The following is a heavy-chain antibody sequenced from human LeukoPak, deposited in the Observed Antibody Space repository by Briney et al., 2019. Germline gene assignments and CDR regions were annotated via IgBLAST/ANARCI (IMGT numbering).Heavy chain of an antibody. J-gene: IGHJ4*02. D-gene: IGHD6-19*01. CDR3: AKDKSGVVAGKRKGYFDY. CDR2: IRYDGSNG. CDR1: AFTFSSYG. Sequence: PGGSLRLSCSASAFTFSSYGMHWVRQGPGKGLEWVAFIRYDGSNGYYAESVKGRFTISRDNSKNSLYLQMNSLRAEDTAVYYCAKDKSGVVAGKRKGYFDYWGQGTLVTVSS. V-gene: IGHV3-30*02.